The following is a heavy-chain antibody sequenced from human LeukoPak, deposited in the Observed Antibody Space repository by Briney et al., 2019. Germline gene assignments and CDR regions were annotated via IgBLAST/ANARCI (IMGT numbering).Heavy chain of an antibody. J-gene: IGHJ3*02. CDR1: GYTFTGYY. CDR3: ARDSITMIVVVIQNDAFDI. Sequence: ASVKVSCKASGYTFTGYYMHWVRQAPGQGLEWMGWINPNSGGTNYAQKFQGRVTMTRDTSISTAYMELSRLRSDDTAVYYCARDSITMIVVVIQNDAFDIWGQGTMVTVSS. D-gene: IGHD3-22*01. V-gene: IGHV1-2*02. CDR2: INPNSGGT.